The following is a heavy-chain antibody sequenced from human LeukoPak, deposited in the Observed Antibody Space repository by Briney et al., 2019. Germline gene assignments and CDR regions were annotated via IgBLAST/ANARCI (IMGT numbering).Heavy chain of an antibody. Sequence: PSETLSLTCAVYGGSFSGYFWSWIRQPPGKGLEWIGEINDSGGTNYNPSLKSRVTISVDTSKNQFSLKLSSVTAADTAVYYCATSRAVAGIDYWGQGTLVTVSS. D-gene: IGHD6-19*01. CDR3: ATSRAVAGIDY. CDR2: INDSGGT. V-gene: IGHV4-34*01. J-gene: IGHJ4*02. CDR1: GGSFSGYF.